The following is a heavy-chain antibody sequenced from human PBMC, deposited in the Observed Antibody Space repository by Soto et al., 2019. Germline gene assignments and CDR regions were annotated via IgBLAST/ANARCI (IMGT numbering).Heavy chain of an antibody. CDR3: ARGVRGYYDFWSGYPSPYGMDV. CDR1: GYTFTSYD. CDR2: MNPNSGNT. J-gene: IGHJ6*02. Sequence: ASVKVSCKASGYTFTSYDINWVRQATGQVLEWMGWMNPNSGNTGYAQKFQGRVTMTRNTSISTAYMELSSLRSEDTAVYYCARGVRGYYDFWSGYPSPYGMDVWGQGTTVTVSS. D-gene: IGHD3-3*01. V-gene: IGHV1-8*01.